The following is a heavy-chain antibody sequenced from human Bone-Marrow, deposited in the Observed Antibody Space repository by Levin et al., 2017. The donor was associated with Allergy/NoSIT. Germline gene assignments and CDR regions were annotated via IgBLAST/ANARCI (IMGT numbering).Heavy chain of an antibody. D-gene: IGHD3-22*01. V-gene: IGHV3-33*01. CDR3: ARDGGTYDSVGYYVPGEDYYGLDV. CDR2: IWYRGNYQ. J-gene: IGHJ6*02. Sequence: QPGGSLRLSCAASGFTFNTYAMHWVRQAPGKGLEWVAVIWYRGNYQYYADSVKGRFTISRDNAKNMLYLQMNSLRAEDTAVYYCARDGGTYDSVGYYVPGEDYYGLDVWGLGTMVTVSS. CDR1: GFTFNTYA.